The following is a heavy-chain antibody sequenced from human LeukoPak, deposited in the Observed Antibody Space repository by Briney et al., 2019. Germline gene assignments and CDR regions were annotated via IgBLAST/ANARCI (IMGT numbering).Heavy chain of an antibody. V-gene: IGHV4-59*12. Sequence: SETLSLTCTVSGGSISSYYWSWIRQPPGKGLEWIGYIYYSGSTNYNPSLKSRVTISVDTSKDQFSLKLSSVTAADTAVYYCARRYSWYEYYFDYWGQGTLVTVSS. CDR1: GGSISSYY. CDR2: IYYSGST. CDR3: ARRYSWYEYYFDY. D-gene: IGHD1-1*01. J-gene: IGHJ4*02.